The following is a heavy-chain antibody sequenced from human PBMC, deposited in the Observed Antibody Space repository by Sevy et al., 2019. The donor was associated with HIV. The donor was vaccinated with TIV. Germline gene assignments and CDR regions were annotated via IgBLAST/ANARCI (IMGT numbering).Heavy chain of an antibody. CDR2: ISYGGHKK. V-gene: IGHV3-30*18. Sequence: GGSLRLSCAASGFTFRNYGMHWVHQAPGKGLEWVALISYGGHKKYYADSVKGRFTISRDNSESTLSLQMDSLRPEDTGIYYCAKTREEWLRHDFVDLWGQGALVTVSS. CDR3: AKTREEWLRHDFVDL. J-gene: IGHJ5*02. D-gene: IGHD3-3*01. CDR1: GFTFRNYG.